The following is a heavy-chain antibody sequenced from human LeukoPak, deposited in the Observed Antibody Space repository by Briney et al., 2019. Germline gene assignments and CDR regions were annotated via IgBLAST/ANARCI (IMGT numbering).Heavy chain of an antibody. Sequence: GGSLRLSCAASGFTFSSYAMNWVRQAPGKGLEWVAFISYDGSNKYYADSVKGRFTISRDNSKNTLYLQMNSPRAEDTAVYYCARDMITFGGVIVNGMDVWGQGTTVTVSS. V-gene: IGHV3-30*04. CDR3: ARDMITFGGVIVNGMDV. J-gene: IGHJ6*02. CDR2: ISYDGSNK. D-gene: IGHD3-16*02. CDR1: GFTFSSYA.